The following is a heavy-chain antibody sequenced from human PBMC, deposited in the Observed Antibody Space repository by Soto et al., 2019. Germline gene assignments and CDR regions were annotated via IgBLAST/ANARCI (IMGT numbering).Heavy chain of an antibody. CDR3: ARAYSGYDRRRDYYYYMDV. CDR1: GGSISSYY. V-gene: IGHV4-59*01. Sequence: PSETLSLTCTVSGGSISSYYWSWIRQPPGKGLEWIGYIYYSGSTNYNPSLKSRVTISVDTSKNHFSLKLSSVTAADTAVYYCARAYSGYDRRRDYYYYMDVWGKGTTVTVSS. CDR2: IYYSGST. J-gene: IGHJ6*03. D-gene: IGHD5-12*01.